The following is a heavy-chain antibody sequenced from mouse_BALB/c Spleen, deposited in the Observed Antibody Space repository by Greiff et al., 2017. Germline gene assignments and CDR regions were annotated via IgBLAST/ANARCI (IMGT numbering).Heavy chain of an antibody. CDR2: IFPGTGTT. V-gene: IGHV1S132*01. CDR1: GYTFTSYW. D-gene: IGHD1-1*01. CDR3: ARLATTVGGY. J-gene: IGHJ2*01. Sequence: QVQLQQSGAELVKPGASVKLSCKTSGYTFTSYWIQWVKQRPGQRLGWIGEIFPGTGTTYYNEKFKGKATLTIDTSSSTAYMQLSSLTSEDSAVYFCARLATTVGGYWGQGTTLTVSS.